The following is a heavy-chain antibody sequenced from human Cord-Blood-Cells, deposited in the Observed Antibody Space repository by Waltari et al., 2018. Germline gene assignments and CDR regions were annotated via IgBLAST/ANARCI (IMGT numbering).Heavy chain of an antibody. CDR2: ISYDGSNK. J-gene: IGHJ4*02. D-gene: IGHD6-13*01. CDR3: ARDLLIAAAGSPFDY. CDR1: GFTFSSYA. V-gene: IGHV3-30-3*01. Sequence: QVQLVESGGGVVQPGGSLRLSCAASGFTFSSYAMHWVRQAPGKGREWVAVISYDGSNKYYADSVKGRFTISRDNSKNTLYLQMNSLRAEDTAVYYCARDLLIAAAGSPFDYWGQRTLVTVSS.